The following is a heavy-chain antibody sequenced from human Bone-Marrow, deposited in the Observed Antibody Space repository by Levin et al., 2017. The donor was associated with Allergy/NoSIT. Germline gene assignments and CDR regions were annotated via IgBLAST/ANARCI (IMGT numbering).Heavy chain of an antibody. V-gene: IGHV1-2*06. J-gene: IGHJ6*02. D-gene: IGHD5-12*01. CDR2: INPNSGGT. Sequence: ASVKVSCKASGYTFTGYYMHWVRQAPGQGLEWMGRINPNSGGTNYAQKFQGRVTMTRDTSISTAYMELSRLRSDDTAVYYCASEKAATTPVDYYYGMDVWGQGTTVTVSS. CDR1: GYTFTGYY. CDR3: ASEKAATTPVDYYYGMDV.